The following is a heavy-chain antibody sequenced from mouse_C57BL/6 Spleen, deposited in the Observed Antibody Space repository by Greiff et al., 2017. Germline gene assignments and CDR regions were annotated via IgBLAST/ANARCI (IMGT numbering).Heavy chain of an antibody. Sequence: QVQLQQPGAELVKPGASVKMSCKASGYTFTSYWITWVKQRPGQGLEWIGDIYPGSGSTNYNEKFKSKATLTVDTSSSTAYMQLSSLTSEASAVYYCARENYDYDALDYWGKGTSLTVSS. CDR1: GYTFTSYW. CDR3: ARENYDYDALDY. CDR2: IYPGSGST. V-gene: IGHV1-55*01. J-gene: IGHJ2*02. D-gene: IGHD2-4*01.